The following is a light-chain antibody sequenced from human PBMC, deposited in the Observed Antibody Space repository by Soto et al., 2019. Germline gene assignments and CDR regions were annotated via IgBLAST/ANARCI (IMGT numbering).Light chain of an antibody. V-gene: IGKV3-20*01. CDR1: ESVSSGY. J-gene: IGKJ5*01. Sequence: IGLTHSPGTLSLSTGERATLSCGASESVSSGYVAWYQQKPGQAPRLLMHGASSRASGIPDRFRGSGSGTDFTLTISRLEPEDFAVYYCQQYGGSPAITFGQGTRLEIK. CDR3: QQYGGSPAIT. CDR2: GAS.